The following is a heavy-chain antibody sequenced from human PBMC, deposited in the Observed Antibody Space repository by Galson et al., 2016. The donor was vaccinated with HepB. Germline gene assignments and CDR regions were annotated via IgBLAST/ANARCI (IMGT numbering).Heavy chain of an antibody. Sequence: SLRLSCAASGFSFSSYAMNWVRQAPGKGLEWVSVISGTSASIFYGDSVKGRFTISRDNSKSTLYLQMNRLRAEDTAVYYCAKGGTPDDQTVNYATDVWGQGTTVTVSS. V-gene: IGHV3-23*01. J-gene: IGHJ6*02. D-gene: IGHD2-15*01. CDR1: GFSFSSYA. CDR3: AKGGTPDDQTVNYATDV. CDR2: ISGTSASI.